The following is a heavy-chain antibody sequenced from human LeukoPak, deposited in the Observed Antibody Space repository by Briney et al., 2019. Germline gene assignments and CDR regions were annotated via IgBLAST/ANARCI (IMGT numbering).Heavy chain of an antibody. D-gene: IGHD6-19*01. CDR2: VHYSGSI. Sequence: SETLSLTCTVSGASISTSTYYWAWIRQPPGKGLEWIGSVHYSGSIYYNPSLKSRATLSVDTSKNEFSLKLSSVTAADTAVYYCARRRKRSGWYFDGFDPWGQGTLVTVSS. J-gene: IGHJ5*02. CDR1: GASISTSTYY. V-gene: IGHV4-39*07. CDR3: ARRRKRSGWYFDGFDP.